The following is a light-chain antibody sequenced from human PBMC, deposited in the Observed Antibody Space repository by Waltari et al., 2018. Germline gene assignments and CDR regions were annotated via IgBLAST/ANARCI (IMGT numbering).Light chain of an antibody. CDR2: RNN. CDR1: SSNIGSDF. CDR3: AAWDDSLSGPGV. Sequence: QSVLTQPPSASGTPGQRVTISCSGSSSNIGSDFLYWYQQRPGTAPKLPVYRNNQRPSVVPDRFSGSKSGTSASLAISGLRSEDEADYYCAAWDDSLSGPGVFGGGTKLTVL. J-gene: IGLJ3*02. V-gene: IGLV1-47*01.